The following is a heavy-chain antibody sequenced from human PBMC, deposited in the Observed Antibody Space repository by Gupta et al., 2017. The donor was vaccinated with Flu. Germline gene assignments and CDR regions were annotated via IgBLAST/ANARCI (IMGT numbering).Heavy chain of an antibody. CDR2: IWYDGSNK. CDR3: ARGHRLVRLGELSLVDY. V-gene: IGHV3-33*01. CDR1: GFTFSSYG. Sequence: QVQLVASGGGVAQPGRPLRPSCAASGFTFSSYGMHWVRQAPGKGLEWVAVIWYDGSNKCYADSVKGRFTISRENSKNTLDLQMTRLEAEDTGVYYCARGHRLVRLGELSLVDYWGQGTLVTVSS. D-gene: IGHD3-16*02. J-gene: IGHJ4*02.